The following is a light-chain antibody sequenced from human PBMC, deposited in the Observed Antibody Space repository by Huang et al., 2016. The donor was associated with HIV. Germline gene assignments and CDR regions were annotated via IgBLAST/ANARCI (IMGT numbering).Light chain of an antibody. CDR2: GSS. J-gene: IGKJ4*01. Sequence: IVMTQSPATLSVSPGERVTLSCRANRSVSTNLAWYQQRPGQAPRLFIYGSSIRAPGVPARFSGSGSGTDFSLTISSLQSEDFALYYCHQYNNWLLSFGGGTRVDI. CDR1: RSVSTN. V-gene: IGKV3-15*01. CDR3: HQYNNWLLS.